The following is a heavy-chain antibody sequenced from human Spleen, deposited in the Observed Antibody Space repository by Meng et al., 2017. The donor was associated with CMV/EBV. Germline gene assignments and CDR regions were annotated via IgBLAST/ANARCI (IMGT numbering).Heavy chain of an antibody. J-gene: IGHJ4*02. V-gene: IGHV3-30*02. CDR2: IRYDGSNK. CDR3: ASPSSMIVVGVFDY. Sequence: QVELVGSGGGVVQPGGSLRLSCAASGFTFSSYGMHWVRQAPGKGLEWVVFIRYDGSNKYYADSVKGRFTISRDNSKNTLYLQMNSLRAEDTAVYYCASPSSMIVVGVFDYWGQGTLVTVSS. CDR1: GFTFSSYG. D-gene: IGHD3-22*01.